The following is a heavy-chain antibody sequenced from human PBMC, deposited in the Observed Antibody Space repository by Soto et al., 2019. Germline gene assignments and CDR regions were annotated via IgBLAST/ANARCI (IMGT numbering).Heavy chain of an antibody. J-gene: IGHJ4*02. CDR3: AREASYSSGWYSFDY. V-gene: IGHV1-2*04. CDR2: INPNSGGT. CDR1: GYTFTGYY. D-gene: IGHD6-19*01. Sequence: QVQLVQSGAEVKKPGASVKVSCKASGYTFTGYYMHWVRQAPGQGLEWMGWINPNSGGTNYAQKFQGWVTMTRDTSISTAYMELSRLRSDDTAVYYCAREASYSSGWYSFDYWGQGTVVTVSS.